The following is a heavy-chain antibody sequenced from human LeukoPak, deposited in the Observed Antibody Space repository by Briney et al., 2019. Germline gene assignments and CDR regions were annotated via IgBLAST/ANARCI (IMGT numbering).Heavy chain of an antibody. V-gene: IGHV3-30-3*01. CDR3: ARVLNYYDSSGYYFSY. J-gene: IGHJ4*02. CDR2: ISYDGSNE. D-gene: IGHD3-22*01. CDR1: GXTFSYYT. Sequence: GRSLRLSCAASGXTFSYYTMHWVRQAPGKGLEWVAVISYDGSNEYYADSVKGRFTISRDNSKNTLYLQMNSLRVEDTAVYYCARVLNYYDSSGYYFSYWGQGTLVTVSS.